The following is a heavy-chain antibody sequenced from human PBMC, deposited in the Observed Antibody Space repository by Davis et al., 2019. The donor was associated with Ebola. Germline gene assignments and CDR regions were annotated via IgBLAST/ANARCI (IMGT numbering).Heavy chain of an antibody. D-gene: IGHD6-19*01. Sequence: GASLKISCEGSGHSFTNYWLGWVRQKPGKGLEWMGIIYPGDSDTRYSPSFQGQVTISADKSINTAYLHWSSLRASDTAMYYCATLTGQWLVRDYYYGMDVWGKGTTVTVSS. J-gene: IGHJ6*04. CDR1: GHSFTNYW. CDR2: IYPGDSDT. V-gene: IGHV5-51*01. CDR3: ATLTGQWLVRDYYYGMDV.